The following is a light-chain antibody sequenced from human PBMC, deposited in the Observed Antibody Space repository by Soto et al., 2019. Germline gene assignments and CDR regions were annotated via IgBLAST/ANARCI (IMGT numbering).Light chain of an antibody. J-gene: IGKJ1*01. Sequence: DIQMTPSPSSLSASVGDRVTITCRASQDIRNYVAWYQQKPGKAPKLLVYAASTLQSGVPSRLIASGSGTDFILTIRSLQPEDVAIYYCQKYDSAPQTFGQGTKVEIK. V-gene: IGKV1-27*01. CDR2: AAS. CDR1: QDIRNY. CDR3: QKYDSAPQT.